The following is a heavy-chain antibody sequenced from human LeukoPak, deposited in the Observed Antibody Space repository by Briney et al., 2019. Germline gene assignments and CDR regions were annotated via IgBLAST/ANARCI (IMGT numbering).Heavy chain of an antibody. Sequence: GGTLGLSCAASGFTFSTYGMSWVRQAPGKGLEWVSAITGSGGSTYYADSVKGRFTISRDNSKNTLYLQMNSLRAEDTAVYYCARDMAGDAFDIWGQGTMVTVSS. J-gene: IGHJ3*02. CDR3: ARDMAGDAFDI. CDR1: GFTFSTYG. V-gene: IGHV3-23*01. D-gene: IGHD3-10*01. CDR2: ITGSGGST.